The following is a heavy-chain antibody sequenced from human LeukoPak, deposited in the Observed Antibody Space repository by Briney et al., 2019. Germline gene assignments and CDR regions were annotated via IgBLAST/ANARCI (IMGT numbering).Heavy chain of an antibody. CDR2: ISAYNGNT. V-gene: IGHV1-18*01. CDR1: GYTFTTYG. D-gene: IGHD3-3*01. J-gene: IGHJ5*02. CDR3: ARDHMNYDFWSGYSNWFDP. Sequence: VASVKVSCKASGYTFTTYGITWVRQVPGQGLEWLGWISAYNGNTDYAQKFQGRVTMTTDTSTSTAYMELKSLRSDDTAVYYCARDHMNYDFWSGYSNWFDPWGQETLVTVSS.